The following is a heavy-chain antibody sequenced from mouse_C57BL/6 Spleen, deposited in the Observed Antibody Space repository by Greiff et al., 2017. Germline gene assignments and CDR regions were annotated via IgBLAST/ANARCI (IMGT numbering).Heavy chain of an antibody. D-gene: IGHD2-5*01. CDR2: IYPSVSAN. J-gene: IGHJ2*01. CDR1: GYTFTSYW. Sequence: VQLQQSGAELVKPGSSVKLSCKASGYTFTSYWMDWVKQRPGPGLEWIGNIYPSVSANQYNQKFKDKATLTVDKSSSTAYMQLSSLTSEDSAVYYCAREDSNYPYYDGDWGQGTTLTASS. CDR3: AREDSNYPYYDGD. V-gene: IGHV1-61*01.